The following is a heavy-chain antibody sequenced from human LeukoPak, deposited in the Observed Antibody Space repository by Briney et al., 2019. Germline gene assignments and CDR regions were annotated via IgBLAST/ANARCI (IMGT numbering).Heavy chain of an antibody. V-gene: IGHV3-23*01. J-gene: IGHJ4*02. CDR3: AKDRDYDILTGYFAFDI. CDR1: GFTFSSYA. Sequence: AGGSLRLSCAASGFTFSSYAMSWVRQAPGKGLEWVSAISGSGGSTYYADSVKGRFTISRDNSKNTLYLQMNSLRAEDTAVYYCAKDRDYDILTGYFAFDIWGQGTLVTVSS. D-gene: IGHD3-9*01. CDR2: ISGSGGST.